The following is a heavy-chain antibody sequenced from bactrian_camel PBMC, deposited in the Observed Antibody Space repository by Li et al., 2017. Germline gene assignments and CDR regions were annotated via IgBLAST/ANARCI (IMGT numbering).Heavy chain of an antibody. V-gene: IGHV3-1*01. CDR1: GFTFDDYG. CDR3: TTTPAPAGFDDLGY. CDR2: VSWDGEMT. Sequence: VQLVESGGGLVQPGGSLTLSCVTSGFTFDDYGMAWIRQAPGKGLEWVSSVSWDGEMTDYGDSVKGRFTISRHNDTNTVYLQMNSLSWEDTALYRCTTTPAPAGFDDLGYWGQGTQVTVS. D-gene: IGHD5*01. J-gene: IGHJ6*01.